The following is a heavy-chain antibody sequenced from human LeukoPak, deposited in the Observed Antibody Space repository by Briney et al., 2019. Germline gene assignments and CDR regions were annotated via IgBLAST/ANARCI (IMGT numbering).Heavy chain of an antibody. Sequence: PGGSLRLSCAASGFTFSNYGIHWVRQAPGKGLEWVAVIWNDEISKYYADSVRGRFTISRDNPKNTLYLQMNNLRAEDTAVYYCVRDPLIQYCTGTRCYGGYYLDHWGQGTLVTVSS. CDR3: VRDPLIQYCTGTRCYGGYYLDH. CDR2: IWNDEISK. D-gene: IGHD2-2*01. CDR1: GFTFSNYG. J-gene: IGHJ4*02. V-gene: IGHV3-33*01.